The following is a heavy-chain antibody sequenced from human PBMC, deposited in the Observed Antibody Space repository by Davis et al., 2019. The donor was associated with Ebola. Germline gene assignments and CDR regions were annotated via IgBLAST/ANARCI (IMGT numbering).Heavy chain of an antibody. J-gene: IGHJ3*02. CDR3: ARRAAVAYDRVWGISRHDAFDI. V-gene: IGHV1-2*06. Sequence: AASVKVSCKASGYTFTGYYMHWVRQAPGQGLEWMGRINPNSGGTNYAQKFQGRVTMTRDTSISTAYMELSRLRSDDTAMYYCARRAAVAYDRVWGISRHDAFDIWGQGTLVSVSS. D-gene: IGHD3-16*01. CDR2: INPNSGGT. CDR1: GYTFTGYY.